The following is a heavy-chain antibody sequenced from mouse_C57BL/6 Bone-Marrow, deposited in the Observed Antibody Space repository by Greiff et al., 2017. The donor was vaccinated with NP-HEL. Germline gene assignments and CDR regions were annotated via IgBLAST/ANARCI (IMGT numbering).Heavy chain of an antibody. V-gene: IGHV1-64*01. CDR1: GYTFTSYW. CDR3: ARIGLRDYYGGWFAY. J-gene: IGHJ3*01. CDR2: IHPNSGST. D-gene: IGHD1-1*01. Sequence: QVQLQQPGAELVKPGASVKLSCKASGYTFTSYWMHWVKQRPGQGLEWIGMIHPNSGSTNYNEKFKSKATLTVDKSSSTAYMQLSSLTSEDSAVYYCARIGLRDYYGGWFAYWGQGTLVTVSA.